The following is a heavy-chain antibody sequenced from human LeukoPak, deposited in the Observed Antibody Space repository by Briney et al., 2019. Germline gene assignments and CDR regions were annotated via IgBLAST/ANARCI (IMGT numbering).Heavy chain of an antibody. V-gene: IGHV4-59*01. CDR1: GGSISSYY. CDR3: ATMVQGIHTYFGS. CDR2: IYYSGST. D-gene: IGHD3-10*01. J-gene: IGHJ4*02. Sequence: SETLSLTCTVSGGSISSYYWSWIRQPPGEGLEWIGYIYYSGSTNYNPSLKSRVTISVDTSKNQVSLKLRSVTAADTAVYYCATMVQGIHTYFGSWGQGNLVAVSS.